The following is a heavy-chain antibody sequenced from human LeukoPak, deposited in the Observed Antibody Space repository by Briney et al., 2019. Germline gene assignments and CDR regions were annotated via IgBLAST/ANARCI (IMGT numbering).Heavy chain of an antibody. D-gene: IGHD2-2*01. Sequence: PSETLSLTCAVYGGSFSSYYWSWIRQPPGKGLEWIGEINHSGSTNYNPSLKSRVTISVDTSKNQFSLKLSSVTAADTAVYYCCAYLAAIDPEYFQHWGQGTLVTVSS. CDR2: INHSGST. V-gene: IGHV4-34*03. CDR3: CAYLAAIDPEYFQH. CDR1: GGSFSSYY. J-gene: IGHJ1*01.